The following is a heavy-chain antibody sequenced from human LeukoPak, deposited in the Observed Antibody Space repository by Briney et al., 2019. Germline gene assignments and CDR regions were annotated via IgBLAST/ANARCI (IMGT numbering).Heavy chain of an antibody. J-gene: IGHJ4*02. CDR1: GFTFSSYS. D-gene: IGHD6-19*01. V-gene: IGHV3-21*04. CDR3: AKLGGAVARPFDY. CDR2: ISSSSSYI. Sequence: GGSLRLSCAASGFTFSSYSMNWVRQAPGKGLEWVSSISSSSSYIYYADSVKGRFTISRDNSKNTLYLQMNSLRAEDTAVYYCAKLGGAVARPFDYWGQGTLVTVSS.